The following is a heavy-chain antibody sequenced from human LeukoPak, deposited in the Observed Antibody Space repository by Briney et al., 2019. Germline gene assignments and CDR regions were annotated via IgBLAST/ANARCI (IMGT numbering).Heavy chain of an antibody. CDR1: GYTFTSYY. D-gene: IGHD3-3*01. V-gene: IGHV1-46*01. CDR2: INPSGGST. J-gene: IGHJ5*02. CDR3: ARDQGGVNWFDP. Sequence: GVSVKVSCKASGYTFTSYYMHWVRQAPGQGLEWMGIINPSGGSTSYAQKFQRRVTMTRDTSTSTVYMELSSLRSEDTAVYYCARDQGGVNWFDPWGQGTLVTVSS.